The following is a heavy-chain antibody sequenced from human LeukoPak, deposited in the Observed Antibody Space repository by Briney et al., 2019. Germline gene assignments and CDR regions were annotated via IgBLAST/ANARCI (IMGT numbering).Heavy chain of an antibody. Sequence: GGSLRLSCAASGFTFSSYSMNWVRQAPGKGLEWVSYISSSSSTIYYADSVKGRFTISRDNAKNSLYLQMNSLRAEDTAVYYCARDRGGNWNYGPFDYWGQGTLVTVSS. CDR1: GFTFSSYS. CDR3: ARDRGGNWNYGPFDY. D-gene: IGHD1-7*01. CDR2: ISSSSSTI. J-gene: IGHJ4*02. V-gene: IGHV3-48*04.